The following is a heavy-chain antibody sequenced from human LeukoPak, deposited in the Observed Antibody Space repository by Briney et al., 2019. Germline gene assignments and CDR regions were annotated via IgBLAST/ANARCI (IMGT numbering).Heavy chain of an antibody. CDR1: GGSISRSDYY. Sequence: SETLSLTCTVSGGSISRSDYYWGWLRQPPGTGLEWIGNIFHSGSTYYNPSLQSRVTISLDTSKNQISLNLRAVTAADTAMYYCARDGSANWGQFDSWGQGTLVTVSS. J-gene: IGHJ4*02. CDR2: IFHSGST. V-gene: IGHV4-39*07. D-gene: IGHD7-27*01. CDR3: ARDGSANWGQFDS.